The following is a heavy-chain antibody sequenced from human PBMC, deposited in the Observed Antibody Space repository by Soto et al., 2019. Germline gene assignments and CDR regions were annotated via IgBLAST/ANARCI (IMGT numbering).Heavy chain of an antibody. CDR1: GDSVSSNSAA. CDR2: TYYRSRWYN. CDR3: ARARRWPDYYYYYYMDV. V-gene: IGHV6-1*01. J-gene: IGHJ6*03. Sequence: SQTLSLTCVISGDSVSSNSAAWNWIRQSPSRGLEWLGRTYYRSRWYNDYAVSVRSRITVNADTSKNQFSLKLSSVTAADTAVYYCARARRWPDYYYYYYMDVWGKGTTVTVSS.